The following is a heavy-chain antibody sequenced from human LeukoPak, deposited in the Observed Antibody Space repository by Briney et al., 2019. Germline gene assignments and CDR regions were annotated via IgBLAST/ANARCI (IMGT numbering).Heavy chain of an antibody. CDR2: IYYSGSA. J-gene: IGHJ4*02. CDR1: GGSISSSSYY. CDR3: ARAGRGATITFKLAKDY. D-gene: IGHD5-12*01. Sequence: PSETLSLTCTVSGGSISSSSYYWGWIRQPPGKGLEWIGSIYYSGSAYYNPSLTGRVTISIDTSKKQFSLKLSSVTAADTAVYYCARAGRGATITFKLAKDYWGQGTLVTVSS. V-gene: IGHV4-39*07.